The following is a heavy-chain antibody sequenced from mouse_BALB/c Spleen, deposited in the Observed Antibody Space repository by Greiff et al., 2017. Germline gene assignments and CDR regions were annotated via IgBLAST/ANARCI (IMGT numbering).Heavy chain of an antibody. Sequence: EVMLVESGGYLVKPGGSLKLSCAASGFTFSSDGMSWVRQTPDKRLEWVATISSGGSYTYYPDSVKGRFTISRDNAKNTLYLQMSSLKSEDTAMYYCARRGFTTADAMDYWGQGTSVTVSS. CDR3: ARRGFTTADAMDY. CDR2: ISSGGSYT. D-gene: IGHD1-2*01. CDR1: GFTFSSDG. J-gene: IGHJ4*01. V-gene: IGHV5-6*02.